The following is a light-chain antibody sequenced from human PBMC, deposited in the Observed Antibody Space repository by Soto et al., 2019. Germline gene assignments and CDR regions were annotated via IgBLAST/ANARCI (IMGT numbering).Light chain of an antibody. V-gene: IGKV1-8*01. CDR1: QGISSY. Sequence: AIRMTRSPSSLSASTGDRVTITCRASQGISSYLAWYQQKPGKAPKLLIYAASTLQSGVPSRFSGSGSGTDITLTISCLQSEDFATYYCQQYYSYPRTFGQGTKVEIK. CDR2: AAS. J-gene: IGKJ1*01. CDR3: QQYYSYPRT.